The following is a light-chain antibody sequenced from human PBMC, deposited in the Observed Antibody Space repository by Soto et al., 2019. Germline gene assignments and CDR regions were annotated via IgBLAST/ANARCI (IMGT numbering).Light chain of an antibody. V-gene: IGKV1-39*01. J-gene: IGKJ4*02. CDR3: QQSYTTPRT. Sequence: DIQMTQSPPSLSASVGDRVTITCRASQYISTYLNWYRQKSGKAPEVLIYSASTLQSGVQSRFSGRGSGADFTLTIIGLQSEDFATYYCQQSYTTPRTFGAGTKVDIK. CDR2: SAS. CDR1: QYISTY.